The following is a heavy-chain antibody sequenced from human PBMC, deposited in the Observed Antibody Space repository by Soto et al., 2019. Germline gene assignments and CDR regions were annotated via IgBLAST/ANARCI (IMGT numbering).Heavy chain of an antibody. CDR1: GFTFTSYA. CDR2: MSGRGDRT. D-gene: IGHD2-8*01. V-gene: IGHV3-23*01. J-gene: IGHJ4*02. Sequence: EVQWLESGGGLVQPGGSLRLSCAASGFTFTSYAMSWVRQAPGKGLEWVSAMSGRGDRTYYDDSVQGRFTISRDYAMNTLYQQLNSLRGEDTAVYYCAKDAGRDCTNGACPDSDSGGQGTLVTVSS. CDR3: AKDAGRDCTNGACPDSDS.